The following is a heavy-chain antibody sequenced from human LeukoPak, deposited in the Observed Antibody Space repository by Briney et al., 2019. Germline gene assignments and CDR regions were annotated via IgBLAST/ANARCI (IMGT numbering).Heavy chain of an antibody. V-gene: IGHV3-48*01. J-gene: IGHJ4*02. D-gene: IGHD2/OR15-2a*01. CDR2: ISGSGTAK. CDR1: GFSFSSYS. Sequence: PGGSLRLSCAASGFSFSSYSMNWVRQAPGKGLEWVSYISGSGTAKHYTDSVKGRFTISRDNAKNALYLQMNSLRAEDTAVYFCARDYVYAFDYWGQGTLVTVSS. CDR3: ARDYVYAFDY.